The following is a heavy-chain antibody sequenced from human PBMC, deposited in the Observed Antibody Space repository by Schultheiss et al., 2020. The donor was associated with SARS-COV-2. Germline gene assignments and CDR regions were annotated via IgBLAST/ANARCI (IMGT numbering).Heavy chain of an antibody. D-gene: IGHD1-26*01. CDR1: GFTFSNSD. V-gene: IGHV3-74*01. J-gene: IGHJ4*02. CDR2: INSDGSST. CDR3: ARDPRRIVGATALNYFDY. Sequence: GSLRLSCAASGFTFSNSDMNWVRQAPGKGLVWVSRINSDGSSTSYADSVKGRFTISRDNAKNSLYLQMNSLRAEDTAVYYCARDPRRIVGATALNYFDYWGQGTLVTVSS.